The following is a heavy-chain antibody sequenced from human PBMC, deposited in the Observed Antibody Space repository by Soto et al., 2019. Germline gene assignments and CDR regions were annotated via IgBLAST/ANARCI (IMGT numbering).Heavy chain of an antibody. CDR1: GFTFSSYA. Sequence: GGSLRLSCAASGFTFSSYAMSWVRQAPGKGLEWVSAISGSGGSTYYADSVKGRFTISRDNSKNTLYLQMNSLRAEDTAVYYCAKAGAARKPHSSGWYAGFNWGQGTLVTVSS. D-gene: IGHD6-19*01. V-gene: IGHV3-23*01. CDR2: ISGSGGST. CDR3: AKAGAARKPHSSGWYAGFN. J-gene: IGHJ4*02.